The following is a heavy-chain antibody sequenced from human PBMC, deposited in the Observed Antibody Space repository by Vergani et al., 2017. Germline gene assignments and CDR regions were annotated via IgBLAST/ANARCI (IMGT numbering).Heavy chain of an antibody. CDR2: ISGSGGST. V-gene: IGHV3-23*01. CDR3: AREGTTGTHYYYYYMDV. Sequence: EVQLLESGGGLVQPGGSLRLSCAASGFTFSSYAMSWVRQAPGKGLEWVSAISGSGGSTYYADSVKGRFTISRDNSKNTLYLQMNSLRAEDTAVYYCAREGTTGTHYYYYYMDVWGKGTTVTVSS. D-gene: IGHD1-1*01. J-gene: IGHJ6*03. CDR1: GFTFSSYA.